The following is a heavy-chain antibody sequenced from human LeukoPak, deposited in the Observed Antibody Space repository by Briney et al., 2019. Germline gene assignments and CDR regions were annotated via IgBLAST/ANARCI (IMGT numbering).Heavy chain of an antibody. CDR1: GYTFTAYF. CDR3: ARAHSGTWLYSMY. CDR2: ISGHNGNT. Sequence: GASVKVSCKTSGYTFTAYFIHWVRQAPGQGLEWMGWISGHNGNTNYAQKFQGRVTMTTDTSTSTAYMELRSLRSDDTAVYYCARAHSGTWLYSMYWGQGTLVTVSS. D-gene: IGHD1-26*01. V-gene: IGHV1-18*01. J-gene: IGHJ4*02.